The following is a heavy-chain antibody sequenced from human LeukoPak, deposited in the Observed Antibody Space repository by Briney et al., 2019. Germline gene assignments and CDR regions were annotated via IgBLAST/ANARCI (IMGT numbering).Heavy chain of an antibody. J-gene: IGHJ4*02. CDR1: GFTFSSYA. CDR3: AKTEGSSWLIDY. Sequence: PGGSLRLSCAASGFTFSSYAIHWVRQAPGKGLEWVAIMSYDGNNKYYADSVKGRFTISRDNSKNTLYLQVSSLRAEDTAVYYCAKTEGSSWLIDYWGQGTLVTVSS. CDR2: MSYDGNNK. D-gene: IGHD6-13*01. V-gene: IGHV3-30*18.